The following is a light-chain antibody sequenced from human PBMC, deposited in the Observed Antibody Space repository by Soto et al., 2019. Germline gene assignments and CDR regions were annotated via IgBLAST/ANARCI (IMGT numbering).Light chain of an antibody. CDR1: QSVSSN. V-gene: IGKV3-15*01. Sequence: EIVMTQSPATLSVSPGERATLSCRASQSVSSNLAWYQQKPGQAPRLLIYGASTMATGIPARFSGSGSGTEFTLTISSLQSEDFAVYYWQQYNNWPPLTFGGGTKVEIK. J-gene: IGKJ4*01. CDR2: GAS. CDR3: QQYNNWPPLT.